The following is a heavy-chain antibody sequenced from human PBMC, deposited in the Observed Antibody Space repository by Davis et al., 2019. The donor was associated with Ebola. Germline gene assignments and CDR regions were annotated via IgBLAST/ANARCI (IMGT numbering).Heavy chain of an antibody. J-gene: IGHJ4*02. CDR1: GGSISSYY. CDR3: ARGRTKADY. D-gene: IGHD2-8*01. Sequence: MPGASLRLSCNVSGGSISSYYWSWIRQPPGKGLEWIGYIYYSGSTNYNPSLKRRVTISVDTSKNQFSLKLSSVTAADTAVYYCARGRTKADYWGQGTLVTVSS. V-gene: IGHV4-59*01. CDR2: IYYSGST.